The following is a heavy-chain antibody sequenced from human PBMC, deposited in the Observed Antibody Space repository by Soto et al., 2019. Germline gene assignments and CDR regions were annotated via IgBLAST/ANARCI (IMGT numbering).Heavy chain of an antibody. D-gene: IGHD4-17*01. CDR1: GFTFSDYA. Sequence: GGSLSLSCAASGFTFSDYAMHWVRQAPGKGLEWVAVISYDGSKIYYADSVKGRFTISRDNSKNTLYLQMNSLRAEDTAVYYCARDLRKFYYFDSWGQGTLVTVSS. V-gene: IGHV3-30-3*01. CDR3: ARDLRKFYYFDS. CDR2: ISYDGSKI. J-gene: IGHJ4*02.